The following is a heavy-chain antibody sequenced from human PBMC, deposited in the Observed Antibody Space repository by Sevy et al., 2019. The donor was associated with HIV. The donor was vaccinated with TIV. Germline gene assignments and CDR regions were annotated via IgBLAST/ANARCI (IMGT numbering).Heavy chain of an antibody. J-gene: IGHJ2*01. CDR3: ARDSAPPWVGDSMYWYFDL. V-gene: IGHV3-21*01. CDR2: ISSSSGYI. Sequence: GGSLRLSCAASGFTFSSYSMTWVRQAPGKGLEWVSSISSSSGYIYYRDSVKGRFTISRDNAKNSLYLQMNSLRVEDTAVYYCARDSAPPWVGDSMYWYFDLWGRGTLVTVSS. D-gene: IGHD2-21*02. CDR1: GFTFSSYS.